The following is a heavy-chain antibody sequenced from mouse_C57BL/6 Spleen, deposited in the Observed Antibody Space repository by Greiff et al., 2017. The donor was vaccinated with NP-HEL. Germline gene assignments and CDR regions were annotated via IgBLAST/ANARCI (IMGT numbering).Heavy chain of an antibody. V-gene: IGHV1-82*01. D-gene: IGHD1-1*02. CDR3: GREASYDGGSYVGD. J-gene: IGHJ2*01. CDR2: IYPGDGAT. CDR1: GYAFSSSW. Sequence: QVQLQQSGPELVKPGASVKISCKASGYAFSSSWMNWVKQRPGKGLEWIGRIYPGDGATNYNGKFKGKATLTADKSSSTAYMQLSSLTSEESAVYFCGREASYDGGSYVGDWGKGTTLTVSS.